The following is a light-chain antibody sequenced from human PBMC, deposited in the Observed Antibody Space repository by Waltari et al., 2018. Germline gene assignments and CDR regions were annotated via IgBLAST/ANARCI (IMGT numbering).Light chain of an antibody. CDR1: TLSSHL. J-gene: IGLJ3*02. CDR2: GEN. CDR3: NSRDSSGDRLV. V-gene: IGLV3-19*01. Sequence: SSELTQDPAVSVALGQTVRITCQGDTLSSHLASWFQQKPGQTPVVVVHGENNRPSGIPDRFSGSRSGNTVSLTIAGVQAEDEADYYCNSRDSSGDRLVFGGGTKLTVL.